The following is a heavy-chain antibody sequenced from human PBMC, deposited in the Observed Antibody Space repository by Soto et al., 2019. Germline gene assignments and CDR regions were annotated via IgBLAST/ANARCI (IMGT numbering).Heavy chain of an antibody. Sequence: PSETLSLTCTASGGSMSSYYLNWIRQPPGKGLESIGYIYASGNTNYNPSFKSRVAISIDTSKRQISLNLTSVTAADTAVYYCARASPKMTTVVKGHYWYFDLWGRGTLVTVSS. V-gene: IGHV4-59*01. CDR2: IYASGNT. CDR3: ARASPKMTTVVKGHYWYFDL. J-gene: IGHJ2*01. D-gene: IGHD4-17*01. CDR1: GGSMSSYY.